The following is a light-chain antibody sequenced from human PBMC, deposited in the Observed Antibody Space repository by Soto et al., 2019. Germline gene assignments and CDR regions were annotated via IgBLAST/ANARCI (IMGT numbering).Light chain of an antibody. CDR1: QSVRSY. CDR2: DAS. J-gene: IGKJ5*01. Sequence: DIVLTQSPATLSLSPGERATLSCRASQSVRSYLCWYQQRPGQAPRLLIYDASTRATGITARFSGSGSGTDFTRIISNLEAEDFAVYYGQQGGTFGHGTRLEIK. CDR3: QQGGT. V-gene: IGKV3-11*01.